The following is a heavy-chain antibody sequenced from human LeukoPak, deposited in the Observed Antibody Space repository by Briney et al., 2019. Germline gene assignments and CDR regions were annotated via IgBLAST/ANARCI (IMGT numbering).Heavy chain of an antibody. CDR2: ITSSGNDI. Sequence: GGSLRLSCAASGFTSSSYSMNWVRQAPGKGLEWVSSITSSGNDIYYADSVKGRFTISRDNAKNSLYLQMNSLSAEDTAVYYCARQTYYGSGTYYNGDTFDIWGRGTLVTVSS. CDR1: GFTSSSYS. D-gene: IGHD3-10*01. V-gene: IGHV3-21*01. J-gene: IGHJ3*02. CDR3: ARQTYYGSGTYYNGDTFDI.